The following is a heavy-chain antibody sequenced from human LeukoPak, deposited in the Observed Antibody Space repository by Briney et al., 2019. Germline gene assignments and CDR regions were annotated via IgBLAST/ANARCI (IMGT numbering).Heavy chain of an antibody. CDR1: NGSISRYY. Sequence: SETLSLTCSVSNGSISRYYWNWIRQPPGKGLEWIGYVYNRGTTSYNPSLESRVTISVDTSRSQFSLNLRSVTAADSAVYYCARSPGSVDTTSGEWFDPWGQGALVTVSS. CDR2: VYNRGTT. CDR3: ARSPGSVDTTSGEWFDP. V-gene: IGHV4-59*01. J-gene: IGHJ5*02. D-gene: IGHD3-10*01.